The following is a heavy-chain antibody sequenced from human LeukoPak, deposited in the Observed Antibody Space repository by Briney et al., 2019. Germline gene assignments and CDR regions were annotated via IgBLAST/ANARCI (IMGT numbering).Heavy chain of an antibody. J-gene: IGHJ4*02. V-gene: IGHV4-39*07. CDR3: ARDQGLDCSSTSCPIED. CDR2: IYYSGST. CDR1: GGSISSSSYY. Sequence: SETLSLTCTVSGGSISSSSYYWGWIRQPPGKGLEWIGSIYYSGSTYYNPSLKSRVTISVDTSKNQFSLKLSSVTAADTAVYYCARDQGLDCSSTSCPIEDWGQGTLVTVSS. D-gene: IGHD2-2*01.